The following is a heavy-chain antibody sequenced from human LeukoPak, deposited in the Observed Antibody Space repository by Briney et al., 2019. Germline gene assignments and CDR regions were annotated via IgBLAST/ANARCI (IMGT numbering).Heavy chain of an antibody. Sequence: ASVKVSCKASGYTFTSSGISWVRQAPGQGLEWMGWIDAYNGNTNYAQKLQGRVTMTTDTSTTTAYMELRSLRLDDTAAYYCARAGSYSYMDVWGKGTTVTVSS. V-gene: IGHV1-18*01. D-gene: IGHD1-1*01. J-gene: IGHJ6*03. CDR2: IDAYNGNT. CDR1: GYTFTSSG. CDR3: ARAGSYSYMDV.